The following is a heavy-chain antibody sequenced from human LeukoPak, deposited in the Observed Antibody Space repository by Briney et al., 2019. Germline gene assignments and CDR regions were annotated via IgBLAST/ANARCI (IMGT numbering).Heavy chain of an antibody. Sequence: GGPLRLSCAASGFTVSSNYMSWVRQAPGKGLEWVSVIYSGGSTYYADSVKGRFTISRDNSKNTLYLQMNSLRAEDTAVYYCAREGVGGAFDIWGQGTMVTVSS. J-gene: IGHJ3*02. V-gene: IGHV3-53*01. D-gene: IGHD3-10*01. CDR2: IYSGGST. CDR1: GFTVSSNY. CDR3: AREGVGGAFDI.